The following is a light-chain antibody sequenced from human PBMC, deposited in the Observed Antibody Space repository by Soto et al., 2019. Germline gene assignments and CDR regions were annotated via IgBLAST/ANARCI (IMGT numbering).Light chain of an antibody. Sequence: EIVMTQSPATLSVSPGGTATLSCRASQSVSSNLAWYQQKPGQAPRLLIYGASNRATGIPDRFSGSGSGTDFTLTISRLEPEDFAVYYCQQYGSSGTFGQGTKVDIK. CDR1: QSVSSN. CDR3: QQYGSSGT. V-gene: IGKV3-20*01. J-gene: IGKJ1*01. CDR2: GAS.